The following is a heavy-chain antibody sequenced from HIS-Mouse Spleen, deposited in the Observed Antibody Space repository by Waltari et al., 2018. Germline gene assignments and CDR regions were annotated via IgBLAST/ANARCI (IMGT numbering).Heavy chain of an antibody. V-gene: IGHV3-23*01. CDR2: ISGSGGST. D-gene: IGHD3-16*01. Sequence: EVQLLESGGGLVQPGGSLRFSCAASGFTFSSYAMSWVRQAPGKGLEWVSAISGSGGSTYYADSVKGRFTISRDNSKNTLYLQMNSLRAEDTAVYYCAKKLLGGSLFDYWGQGTLVTVSS. CDR3: AKKLLGGSLFDY. J-gene: IGHJ4*02. CDR1: GFTFSSYA.